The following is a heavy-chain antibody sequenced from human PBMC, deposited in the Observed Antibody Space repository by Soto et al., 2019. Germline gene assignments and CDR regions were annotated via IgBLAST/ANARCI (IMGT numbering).Heavy chain of an antibody. CDR2: ISYDGSNK. J-gene: IGHJ5*02. CDR1: GFTFSSYA. D-gene: IGHD6-13*01. Sequence: GVSLRLSCAASGFTFSSYAMHWVRQAPGKGLEWVAVISYDGSNKYYADSVKGRFTISRDNSKNTLYLQMNSLRAEDTAVYYCARGIRYSSSYKTSDPWGQGTLVTVSS. V-gene: IGHV3-30-3*01. CDR3: ARGIRYSSSYKTSDP.